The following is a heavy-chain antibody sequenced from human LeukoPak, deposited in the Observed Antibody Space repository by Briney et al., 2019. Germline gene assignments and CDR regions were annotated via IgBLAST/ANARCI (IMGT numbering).Heavy chain of an antibody. Sequence: PGGSLRLSCAASGFIFSSHEMNWVRQAPGKGLEWVSYISSGGDTIYYADSVKGRFTISRDNAKNSLFLQMNSLRAEDSAVYYCARDKVVGATTLDYWGQGTLVTVSS. CDR3: ARDKVVGATTLDY. V-gene: IGHV3-48*03. CDR2: ISSGGDTI. J-gene: IGHJ4*02. D-gene: IGHD1-26*01. CDR1: GFIFSSHE.